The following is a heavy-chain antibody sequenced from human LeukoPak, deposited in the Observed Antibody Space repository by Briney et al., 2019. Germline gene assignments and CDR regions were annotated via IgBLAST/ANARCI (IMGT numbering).Heavy chain of an antibody. V-gene: IGHV3-15*01. CDR1: EFTFSNAW. J-gene: IGHJ5*02. D-gene: IGHD4-17*01. CDR2: IKSKTYGGTT. CDR3: TRRHDYGDYLNWFDP. Sequence: GGSLRLSCAASEFTFSNAWMSWVRQAPRKGLEWVGRIKSKTYGGTTDYAAPVKGRFTISRDDSKNTLYLQMNSLRPEDTAVYYCTRRHDYGDYLNWFDPWGQGTLVTVSS.